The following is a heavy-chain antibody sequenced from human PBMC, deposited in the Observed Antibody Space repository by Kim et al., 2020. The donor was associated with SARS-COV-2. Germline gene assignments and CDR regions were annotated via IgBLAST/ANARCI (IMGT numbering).Heavy chain of an antibody. J-gene: IGHJ4*02. Sequence: AQKFQGRVTMTEDTSTDTAYMELSSLRSEDTAVYYCATAAYTIVATPFDYWGQGTLVTVSS. D-gene: IGHD5-12*01. V-gene: IGHV1-24*01. CDR3: ATAAYTIVATPFDY.